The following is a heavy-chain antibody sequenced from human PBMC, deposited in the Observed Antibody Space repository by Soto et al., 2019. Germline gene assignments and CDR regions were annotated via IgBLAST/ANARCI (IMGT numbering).Heavy chain of an antibody. CDR3: AEEGYSSGGSYFDL. D-gene: IGHD6-19*01. CDR1: GFTFSSYA. V-gene: IGHV3-23*01. J-gene: IGHJ2*01. CDR2: IGGSGGST. Sequence: EVQLLESGGGLVQPGGSLRLSCAASGFTFSSYAMSWVRQAPGKGLEWVSAIGGSGGSTYYADSVKGRFTISRDNSKTTLYLQMNSLRAEDTAVFYCAEEGYSSGGSYFDLWGRGTLVTVSS.